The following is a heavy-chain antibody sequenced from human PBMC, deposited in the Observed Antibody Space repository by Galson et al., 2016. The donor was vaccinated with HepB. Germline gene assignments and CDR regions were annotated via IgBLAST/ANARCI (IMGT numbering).Heavy chain of an antibody. J-gene: IGHJ4*02. Sequence: QSGAEVKKPGESLRISCKASGYNFANYWISWVRQMPGKGLEWMGRIDPSDSHTNYSPSFQGLVTISVDKSISTAYLQWNTLKASDTAIYFCARLGPNSAGYYPDHWGPGTLVTVSS. CDR3: ARLGPNSAGYYPDH. D-gene: IGHD3-22*01. CDR2: IDPSDSHT. V-gene: IGHV5-10-1*01. CDR1: GYNFANYW.